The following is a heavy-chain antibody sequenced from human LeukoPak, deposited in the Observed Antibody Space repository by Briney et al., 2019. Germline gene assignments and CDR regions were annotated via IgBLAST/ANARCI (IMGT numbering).Heavy chain of an antibody. D-gene: IGHD5-12*01. CDR1: GFTFSSYW. V-gene: IGHV3-74*01. CDR3: ARYSGYAQDFDY. Sequence: PGGSLRLSCAASGFTFSSYWMHWVRQAPGKGLVWVSRINSDGSSISYADSVKGRFTISRDNAKNTLYLQMNSLRAEDTAVYYCARYSGYAQDFDYWGQGTLVTVSS. J-gene: IGHJ4*02. CDR2: INSDGSSI.